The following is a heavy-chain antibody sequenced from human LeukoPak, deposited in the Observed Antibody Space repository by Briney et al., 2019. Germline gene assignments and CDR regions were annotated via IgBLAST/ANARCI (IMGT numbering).Heavy chain of an antibody. J-gene: IGHJ4*02. D-gene: IGHD6-19*01. CDR3: ARDSEIWPYSSGWYDY. Sequence: ASVKVSCKASGYTFTSYAMNWVRQAPGQGLEWMGWINTNTGNPTYAQGFTGRFVFSLDTSVSTAYLQISSLKAEDTAVYYCARDSEIWPYSSGWYDYWGQGTLVTVSS. CDR1: GYTFTSYA. V-gene: IGHV7-4-1*02. CDR2: INTNTGNP.